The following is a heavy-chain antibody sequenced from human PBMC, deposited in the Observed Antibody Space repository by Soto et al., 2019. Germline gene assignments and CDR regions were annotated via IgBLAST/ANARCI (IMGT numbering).Heavy chain of an antibody. V-gene: IGHV3-73*02. Sequence: VQLVESGGGLVQPGGSLKLSCVGSGFIFGGSAIHWVRQASGKGLEWVGRIRSRANNYATSSAVSVRGRFTFSRDDSKNTAYLQMNTLKTDDTAVYYCCRGQGAPIGDYYYHGLEVWGQGTPVTVS. J-gene: IGHJ6*02. CDR2: IRSRANNYAT. CDR1: GFIFGGSA. D-gene: IGHD2-2*02. CDR3: CRGQGAPIGDYYYHGLEV.